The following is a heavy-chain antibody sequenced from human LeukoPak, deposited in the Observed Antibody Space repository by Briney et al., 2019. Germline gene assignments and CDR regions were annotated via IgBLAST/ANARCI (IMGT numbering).Heavy chain of an antibody. CDR2: TYYRSKWYN. Sequence: SQTLSLTCAISGDSVSSNSAAWNWLRQSPSRGLEWLGRTYYRSKWYNDYAVSVKSRITINPDTSKNQFSLQLNSVTPEDTAVYYCARDPTIAATREMVFDIWGQGTMVTASS. CDR3: ARDPTIAATREMVFDI. CDR1: GDSVSSNSAA. D-gene: IGHD6-13*01. J-gene: IGHJ3*02. V-gene: IGHV6-1*01.